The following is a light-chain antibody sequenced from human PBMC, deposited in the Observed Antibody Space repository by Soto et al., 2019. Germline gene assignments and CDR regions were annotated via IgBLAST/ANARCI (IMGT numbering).Light chain of an antibody. Sequence: DTVLTQSPGTLSLTWGERATLSCRASQSTSGTYVARYQQKPGQAPRLLIYSASTRATGIPARFSGSGSGTEFTLTIGSLQSEDSAVYYCQQYQNLWTFGQGTKVDIK. CDR1: QSTSGTY. V-gene: IGKV3D-7*01. J-gene: IGKJ1*01. CDR3: QQYQNLWT. CDR2: SAS.